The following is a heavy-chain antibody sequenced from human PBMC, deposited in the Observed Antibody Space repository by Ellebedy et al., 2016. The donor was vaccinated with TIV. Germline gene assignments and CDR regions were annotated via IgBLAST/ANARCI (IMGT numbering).Heavy chain of an antibody. CDR1: RNTFSRYA. J-gene: IGHJ6*02. V-gene: IGHV1-69*13. CDR2: FIPKFGTL. CDR3: ARAGVDIVAVAAPYYYYNMDV. Sequence: AASVKVSCKASRNTFSRYAISWVRQAPGQGLEWMGGFIPKFGTLNYAQKFQGRVTITADESADESTTTAYMELSRLRSEDTAVYYCARAGVDIVAVAAPYYYYNMDVWGQGTTVTVSS. D-gene: IGHD2-15*01.